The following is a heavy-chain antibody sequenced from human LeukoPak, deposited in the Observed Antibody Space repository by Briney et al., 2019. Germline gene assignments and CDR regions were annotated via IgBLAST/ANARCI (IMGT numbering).Heavy chain of an antibody. Sequence: PGGSLRLSCAASGFTFSSYGMSWVRQAPGKGLEWVSAISGSGGSTYYADSVKGRFTISRDNSKNTLYLQMNSLRAEDTAVYYCAKDLITMVRGVIISAGYYYYYMDVWGKGTTVTISS. CDR2: ISGSGGST. J-gene: IGHJ6*03. V-gene: IGHV3-23*01. D-gene: IGHD3-10*01. CDR3: AKDLITMVRGVIISAGYYYYYMDV. CDR1: GFTFSSYG.